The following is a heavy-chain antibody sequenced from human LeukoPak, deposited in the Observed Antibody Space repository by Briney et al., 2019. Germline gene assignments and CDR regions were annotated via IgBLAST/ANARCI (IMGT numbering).Heavy chain of an antibody. CDR2: ISYDGSDK. V-gene: IGHV3-30*04. Sequence: GGSLGLFCAASGFTFSNYAMHWVRQAPGKGLEWVAVISYDGSDKYYADSVKGRFTISRDSSKNTLYLQMNSLRAEDTAVYYCARDIGYYGSGENHAFDIWGQGTMVPVSS. CDR3: ARDIGYYGSGENHAFDI. CDR1: GFTFSNYA. J-gene: IGHJ3*02. D-gene: IGHD3-10*01.